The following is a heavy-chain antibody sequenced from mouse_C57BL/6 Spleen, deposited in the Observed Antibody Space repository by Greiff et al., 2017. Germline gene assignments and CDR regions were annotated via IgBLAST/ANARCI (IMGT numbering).Heavy chain of an antibody. J-gene: IGHJ3*01. CDR3: ARDRDYDSPFSY. V-gene: IGHV5-4*01. CDR1: GFTFSSYA. D-gene: IGHD2-4*01. CDR2: ISDGGSYT. Sequence: EVKLMESGGGLVKPGGSLKISCAASGFTFSSYAMSWVRQTPEKRLEWVATISDGGSYTYYPDNVKGRFTISRDNAKNNLYLQMSHLKSEDTAMYYCARDRDYDSPFSYWGQVTLVTVSA.